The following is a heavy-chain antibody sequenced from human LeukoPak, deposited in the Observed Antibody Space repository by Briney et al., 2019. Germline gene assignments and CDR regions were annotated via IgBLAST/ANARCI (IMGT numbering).Heavy chain of an antibody. J-gene: IGHJ4*02. CDR2: IYHSGST. CDR1: GGSISSGGYC. Sequence: SETLSLTCAVSGGSISSGGYCWSWIRQPPGKGLEWIGYIYHSGSTYYNPSLKSRVTISVDRSKNQFSLKLSSVTAADTAVYYCARYSSSWYYFDYWGQGTLVTVSS. V-gene: IGHV4-30-2*01. D-gene: IGHD6-13*01. CDR3: ARYSSSWYYFDY.